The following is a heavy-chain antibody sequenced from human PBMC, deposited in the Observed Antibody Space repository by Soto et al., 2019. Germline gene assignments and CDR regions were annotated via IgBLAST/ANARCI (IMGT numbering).Heavy chain of an antibody. Sequence: EVQLVESGGGLVKPGGSLRLSCAAPGFSLSVYSMTWIRQAPGKGLEWVASISSSSSFIHYAESMKGRFTISRDNAKNSLYLQMNSLSAEDTAVYYCAGSSDDGRDNWGQGTLVTVSS. CDR3: AGSSDDGRDN. D-gene: IGHD1-26*01. J-gene: IGHJ4*02. CDR2: ISSSSSFI. CDR1: GFSLSVYS. V-gene: IGHV3-21*01.